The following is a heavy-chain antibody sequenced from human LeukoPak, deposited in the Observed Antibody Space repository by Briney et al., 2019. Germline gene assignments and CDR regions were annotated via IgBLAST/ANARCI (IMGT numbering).Heavy chain of an antibody. CDR3: ARGSDYSPSGDY. CDR2: ISAEEGHT. V-gene: IGHV1-18*01. CDR1: GYTFTSYG. D-gene: IGHD3-16*01. J-gene: IGHJ4*02. Sequence: ASVKVACKAAGYTFTSYGISWVRQAAGEGREWMGWISAEEGHTNYGQKLQGRVTMTTDTSTSTAHMELRSLRSDDTAVYYCARGSDYSPSGDYWGQGTLVTVSA.